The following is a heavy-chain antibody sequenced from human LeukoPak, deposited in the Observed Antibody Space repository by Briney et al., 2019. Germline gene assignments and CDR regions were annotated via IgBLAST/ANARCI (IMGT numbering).Heavy chain of an antibody. CDR3: AKGGYYGSGSYYLGY. D-gene: IGHD3-10*01. CDR1: GITLSNYG. J-gene: IGHJ4*02. Sequence: GGSLRLSCAVSGITLSNYGMSWVRQAPGKGLEWVAGISDSSGRTNYADSVKGRFTISRDNPKNTLYLQMNSLRAEDTAVYYCAKGGYYGSGSYYLGYWGQGTLVTVSS. CDR2: ISDSSGRT. V-gene: IGHV3-23*01.